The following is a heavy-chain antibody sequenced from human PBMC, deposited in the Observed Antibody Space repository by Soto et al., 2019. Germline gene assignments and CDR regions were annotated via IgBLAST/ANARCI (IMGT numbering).Heavy chain of an antibody. Sequence: ASVKVSCKASGYTFTRYGISWVRQAPVQGLEWMGWISGYNGDTNYAQKFQDRVSMTIDTSTGTAYMELRSLTSDDTAIYYCAKNGQPTYYYYGLDVWGQGTKVTVSS. CDR1: GYTFTRYG. J-gene: IGHJ6*02. CDR3: AKNGQPTYYYYGLDV. V-gene: IGHV1-18*01. CDR2: ISGYNGDT. D-gene: IGHD2-8*01.